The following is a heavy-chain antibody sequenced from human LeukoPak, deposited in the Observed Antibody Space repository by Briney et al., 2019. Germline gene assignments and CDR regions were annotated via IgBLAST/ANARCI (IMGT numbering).Heavy chain of an antibody. CDR3: ATEKEYSGSYGPTRFDY. Sequence: ASVKVSCKASGYTFTSYGISWVRQAPGQGLEWMGWISAYNGNTNYAQKFQGRVTMTEDTSTDTAYMELSSLRSEDTAVYYCATEKEYSGSYGPTRFDYWGQGTLSPSPQ. D-gene: IGHD1-26*01. V-gene: IGHV1-18*01. J-gene: IGHJ4*02. CDR1: GYTFTSYG. CDR2: ISAYNGNT.